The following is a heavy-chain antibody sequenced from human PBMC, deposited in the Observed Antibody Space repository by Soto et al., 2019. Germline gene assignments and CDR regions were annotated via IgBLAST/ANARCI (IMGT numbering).Heavy chain of an antibody. CDR2: TYYRSKWYN. D-gene: IGHD3-22*01. Sequence: PSQTLSLTCAISGDSVSSSSAAWNWIRQSPSRGLEWLGRTYYRSKWYNDYAVSVKSRITINPDTSKNQFSLQLNSVTPEDTAVHYCARDSGPRYYDSSALMGMDVWGQGTTVTVSS. CDR3: ARDSGPRYYDSSALMGMDV. J-gene: IGHJ6*02. V-gene: IGHV6-1*01. CDR1: GDSVSSSSAA.